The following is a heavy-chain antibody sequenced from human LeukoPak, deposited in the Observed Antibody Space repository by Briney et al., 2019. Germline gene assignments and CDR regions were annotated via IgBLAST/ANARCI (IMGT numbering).Heavy chain of an antibody. J-gene: IGHJ4*02. Sequence: SVKVSCKASGGTFRSYGISWVRQAPGQGLEWMGGSIPIFGTGNYAQKFQGRVTITADESTGTAYMELSSLRSEDTAVYYCARDLYYDTKRKGLDYWGQGTLVTVSS. CDR1: GGTFRSYG. V-gene: IGHV1-69*01. CDR3: ARDLYYDTKRKGLDY. D-gene: IGHD3-22*01. CDR2: SIPIFGTG.